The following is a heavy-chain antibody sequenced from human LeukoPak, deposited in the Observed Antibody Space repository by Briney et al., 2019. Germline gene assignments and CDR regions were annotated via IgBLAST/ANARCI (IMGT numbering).Heavy chain of an antibody. CDR1: GGSFSGYY. CDR3: AREGNSSSWSLGPDY. CDR2: INHSGST. Sequence: PSETLSLTCAVYGGSFSGYYWSWIRQPPGKGLEWIGEINHSGSTNYNPSLESRVTISVDTSKNQFSLKLSSVTAADTAVYYCAREGNSSSWSLGPDYWGQGTLVTVSS. J-gene: IGHJ4*02. D-gene: IGHD6-13*01. V-gene: IGHV4-34*01.